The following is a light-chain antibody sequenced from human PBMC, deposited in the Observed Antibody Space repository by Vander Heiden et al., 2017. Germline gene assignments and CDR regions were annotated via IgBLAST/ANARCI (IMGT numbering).Light chain of an antibody. J-gene: IGLJ3*02. CDR3: ATWDDSLSSWV. Sequence: QSVLPQPPSTFRTPGQRVTLYCSGSTTHVGNNYVYWYQNFPGTAPKIDFYRDTQPPSGISDRFSGSKSGTSASLAISGLRSEDEADYYCATWDDSLSSWVFGGGTGLTVL. V-gene: IGLV1-47*01. CDR2: RDT. CDR1: TTHVGNNY.